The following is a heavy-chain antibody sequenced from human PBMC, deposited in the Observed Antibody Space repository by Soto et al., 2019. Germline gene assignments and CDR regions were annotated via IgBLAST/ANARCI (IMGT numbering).Heavy chain of an antibody. CDR1: GGTFSSYT. Sequence: QVQLVQSGAEVKKPGSSVKVSCKASGGTFSSYTISWVRQAPGQGLEWMGRIIPILGIANYAQKFQGRVTITADKSTSTAYMELSSLRSEDTAVYYCAREMLSVGVPAAISYYYYYMDVWGKGTTVTVSS. CDR2: IIPILGIA. V-gene: IGHV1-69*08. D-gene: IGHD2-2*01. CDR3: AREMLSVGVPAAISYYYYYMDV. J-gene: IGHJ6*03.